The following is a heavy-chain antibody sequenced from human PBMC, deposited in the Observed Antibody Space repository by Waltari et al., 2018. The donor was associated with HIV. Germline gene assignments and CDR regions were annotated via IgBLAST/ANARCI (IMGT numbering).Heavy chain of an antibody. J-gene: IGHJ6*02. Sequence: EVQLVESGGGLVKPGGSLRLSCAASGFTFSSYSMNWVRQAPGKGLEWVSSISSSSSYIYYADSVKGRFTISRDNAKNSLYLQMNSLRAEDTAVYYCARDSYPGSYPYYYYGMDVWGQGTTVTVSS. D-gene: IGHD1-26*01. V-gene: IGHV3-21*01. CDR3: ARDSYPGSYPYYYYGMDV. CDR1: GFTFSSYS. CDR2: ISSSSSYI.